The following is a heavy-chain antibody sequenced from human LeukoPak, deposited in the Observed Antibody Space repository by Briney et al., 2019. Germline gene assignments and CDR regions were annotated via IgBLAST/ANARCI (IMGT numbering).Heavy chain of an antibody. CDR2: IKQDGSEK. D-gene: IGHD3-10*01. CDR1: GFTFSSYW. V-gene: IGHV3-7*01. CDR3: ARDHYGLTSYPNP. J-gene: IGHJ5*02. Sequence: PGGSLRLSCAASGFTFSSYWMSWVRQAPGKGLGWVANIKQDGSEKYYVDSVKGRFTISRDNAKNSLYLQMNSLRAEDTAVYYCARDHYGLTSYPNPWGQGALVTVSS.